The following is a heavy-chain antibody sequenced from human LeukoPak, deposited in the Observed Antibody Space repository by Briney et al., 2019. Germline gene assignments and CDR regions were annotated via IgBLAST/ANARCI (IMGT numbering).Heavy chain of an antibody. J-gene: IGHJ4*02. CDR1: GYTFTSYG. CDR3: ARVGGANYYDSSGYDY. V-gene: IGHV1-18*01. Sequence: ASVKVSCKASGYTFTSYGISWVRQAPGQGLEWMGWISAYNGNTNYAQKLQGRVTMTTDTSTSTAYMELRSLRSDNTAVYYCARVGGANYYDSSGYDYWGQGTLVTVSS. CDR2: ISAYNGNT. D-gene: IGHD3-22*01.